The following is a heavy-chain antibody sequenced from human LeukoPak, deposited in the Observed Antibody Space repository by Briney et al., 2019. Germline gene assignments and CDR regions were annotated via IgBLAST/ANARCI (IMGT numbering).Heavy chain of an antibody. D-gene: IGHD5-24*01. V-gene: IGHV4-39*01. J-gene: IGHJ4*02. Sequence: SETLSLTCTVSGGSINSHSYYWGWIRQPPGKGLEWIGSVYYDGTSYSNPSLKTRVGVFVDTSRDQFSLDLDFVTAADTALYYCARHISTNTGYFDSCGQGTLVSVSS. CDR2: VYYDGTS. CDR3: ARHISTNTGYFDS. CDR1: GGSINSHSYY.